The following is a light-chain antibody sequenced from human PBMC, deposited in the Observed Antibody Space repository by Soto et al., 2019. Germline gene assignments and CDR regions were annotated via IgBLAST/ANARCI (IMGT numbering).Light chain of an antibody. CDR1: RSIGNN. J-gene: IGKJ5*01. Sequence: EIHVTQSPTSLSASVVDRVTITCRASRSIGNNLNWYQQRPGKAPQLLIYAASSLQSGVPSRFSGSSSGTDFTLTINGLQPEDFATYYCQQSFSPHIAFGQGTRLEIK. V-gene: IGKV1-39*01. CDR3: QQSFSPHIA. CDR2: AAS.